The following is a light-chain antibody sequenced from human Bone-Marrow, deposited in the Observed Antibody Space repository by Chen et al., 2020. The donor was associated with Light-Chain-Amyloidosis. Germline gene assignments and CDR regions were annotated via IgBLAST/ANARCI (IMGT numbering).Light chain of an antibody. Sequence: DIQMTQSPFTLSASIGDRVTITCRASQSISDWLAWYQQKPGKAPRLLIYKASSLESGVPSRFRGSGSGTEFTLTISSLQPDDFATYYCQHYDSFPYTFGQGTKLEIK. CDR2: KAS. CDR3: QHYDSFPYT. V-gene: IGKV1-5*03. CDR1: QSISDW. J-gene: IGKJ2*01.